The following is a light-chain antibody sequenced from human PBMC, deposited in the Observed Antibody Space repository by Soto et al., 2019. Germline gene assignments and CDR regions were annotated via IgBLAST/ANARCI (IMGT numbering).Light chain of an antibody. J-gene: IGLJ1*01. CDR1: SGHSSYA. V-gene: IGLV4-69*01. Sequence: QLVLTQSPSASASLGASVKLTCTLSSGHSSYAIAWHQQQPEKGPRYLMKLNSDGSHRKGDGIPDRFSGSSSGAERYLTISSLQYDEADYYCQTWDTGTQSYVFGTGTKLTVL. CDR3: QTWDTGTQSYV. CDR2: LNSDGSH.